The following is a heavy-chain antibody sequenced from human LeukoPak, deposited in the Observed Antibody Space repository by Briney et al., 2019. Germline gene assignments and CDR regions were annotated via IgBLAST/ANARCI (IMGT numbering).Heavy chain of an antibody. D-gene: IGHD3-10*01. Sequence: GRSLRLSCAASGFTFSSYAMHWVRQAPGKGLEWVAVISYDGSNKYYADSVKGRFTISRDNSKNTLYLQMNSLRAEDTAVYYCASGDYYGSGSYFDYWGQGTLVTVSS. CDR2: ISYDGSNK. CDR1: GFTFSSYA. V-gene: IGHV3-30-3*01. J-gene: IGHJ4*02. CDR3: ASGDYYGSGSYFDY.